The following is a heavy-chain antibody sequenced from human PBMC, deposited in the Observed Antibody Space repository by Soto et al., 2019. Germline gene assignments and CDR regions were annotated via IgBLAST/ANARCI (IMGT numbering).Heavy chain of an antibody. CDR3: ARELRGAVAGPAPFYYYYGMDV. J-gene: IGHJ6*02. CDR2: IWYDGSNK. V-gene: IGHV3-33*01. D-gene: IGHD6-19*01. Sequence: QVQLVESGGGVVQPGRSLRLSCAASGFTFSSYGMHWVRQAPGKGLEWVAVIWYDGSNKYYADSVKGRFTISRDNSKNTLYLQMNSLRAEDTAVYYCARELRGAVAGPAPFYYYYGMDVWGQGTTVTVSS. CDR1: GFTFSSYG.